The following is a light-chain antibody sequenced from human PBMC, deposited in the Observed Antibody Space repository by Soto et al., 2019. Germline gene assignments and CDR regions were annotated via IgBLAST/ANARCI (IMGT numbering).Light chain of an antibody. CDR2: KAS. CDR3: QQYNSYSPR. V-gene: IGKV1-5*03. CDR1: QSISSW. Sequence: DIQMTQSPSTLSASVGDRVTITCRASQSISSWLAWYQQKPGKAPKLLIYKASSLASGVPSRFSGSGSGTEFTLTISSLEPDDFATYYCQQYNSYSPRFGQGTKVEIK. J-gene: IGKJ1*01.